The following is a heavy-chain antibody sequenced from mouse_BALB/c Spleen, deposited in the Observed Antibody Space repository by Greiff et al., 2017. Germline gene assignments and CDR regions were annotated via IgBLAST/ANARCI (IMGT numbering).Heavy chain of an antibody. J-gene: IGHJ3*01. CDR1: GFNIKDTY. CDR2: IDPANGNT. Sequence: EVQLQESGAELVKPGASVKLSCTASGFNIKDTYMHWVKQRPEQGLEWIGRIDPANGNTKYDPKFQGKATITADTSSNTAYLQLSSLTSEDTAVYYCALKLAWFAYWGQGTLVTVSA. D-gene: IGHD4-1*01. V-gene: IGHV14-3*02. CDR3: ALKLAWFAY.